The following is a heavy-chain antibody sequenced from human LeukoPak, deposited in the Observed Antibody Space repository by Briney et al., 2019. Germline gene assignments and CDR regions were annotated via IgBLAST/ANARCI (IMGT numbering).Heavy chain of an antibody. CDR3: ARDKKDYYDSSGYYYFAFDI. Sequence: PSETLSLTCTVSGGSISSDYWSWIRQPPGKGLEWIGYVYYSGSTNCNPSLKSRVTISVDTSKNQFSLKLSSVTTADTAVYYCARDKKDYYDSSGYYYFAFDIWGQGTMVNVSS. V-gene: IGHV4-59*01. J-gene: IGHJ3*02. CDR2: VYYSGST. D-gene: IGHD3-22*01. CDR1: GGSISSDY.